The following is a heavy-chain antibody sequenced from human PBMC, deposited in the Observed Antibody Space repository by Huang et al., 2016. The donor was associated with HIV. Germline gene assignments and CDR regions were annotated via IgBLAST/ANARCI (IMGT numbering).Heavy chain of an antibody. Sequence: QVQLEQWGAGLLKPSETPSLTCAVYGGSFSGYFWNWIRQSPGKGLGWIGQINHAGVTDYNPSLKSRATISVDTSKNQFSLKLTSVTAADTAIYYCAREIMISFGGPFDSWGHGNLVTVSS. D-gene: IGHD3-16*01. V-gene: IGHV4-34*02. J-gene: IGHJ5*01. CDR3: AREIMISFGGPFDS. CDR2: INHAGVT. CDR1: GGSFSGYF.